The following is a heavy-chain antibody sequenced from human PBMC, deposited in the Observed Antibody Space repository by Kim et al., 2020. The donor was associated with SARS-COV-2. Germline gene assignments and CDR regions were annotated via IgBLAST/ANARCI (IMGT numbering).Heavy chain of an antibody. D-gene: IGHD1-26*01. CDR1: GYTFTSYG. J-gene: IGHJ3*01. CDR2: ISTYNGNT. V-gene: IGHV1-18*01. CDR3: ARRSDRPFGRDPDAFDV. Sequence: ASVKVSCKASGYTFTSYGISWVRQAPGQGLEWMGWISTYNGNTNYAQKLQGRVTMTTDTSTSTAYMELRSLRSDDTAVYYCARRSDRPFGRDPDAFDVWGQGTMVTVSS.